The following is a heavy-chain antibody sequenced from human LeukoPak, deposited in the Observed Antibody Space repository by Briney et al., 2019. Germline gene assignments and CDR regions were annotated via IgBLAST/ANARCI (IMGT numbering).Heavy chain of an antibody. CDR3: AELGITMIGGV. J-gene: IGHJ6*04. V-gene: IGHV3-30*18. CDR2: ISYDGSNK. D-gene: IGHD3-10*02. Sequence: GRSLRLSCAASGFTFSSYGMHWVRQTPGKGLEWVAVISYDGSNKYYADSVKGRFTISRDNAKNSLYLQMNSLRAEDTAVYYCAELGITMIGGVWGKGTTVTISS. CDR1: GFTFSSYG.